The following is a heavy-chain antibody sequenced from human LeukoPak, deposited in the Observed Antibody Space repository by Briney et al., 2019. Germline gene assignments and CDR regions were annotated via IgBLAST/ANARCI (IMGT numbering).Heavy chain of an antibody. CDR1: GDSVSSNSAA. Sequence: SQTLSLTCAISGDSVSSNSAAWNWIRQSPSRGLEWLGRTYYRSKWYNDYAVSVKSRITINPDTSKNQFSLQLNSVTPEDTALYYCARVGYYYGSYYYYYYYMDVWGKGTAVTVSS. V-gene: IGHV6-1*01. CDR3: ARVGYYYGSYYYYYYYMDV. CDR2: TYYRSKWYN. J-gene: IGHJ6*03. D-gene: IGHD3-10*01.